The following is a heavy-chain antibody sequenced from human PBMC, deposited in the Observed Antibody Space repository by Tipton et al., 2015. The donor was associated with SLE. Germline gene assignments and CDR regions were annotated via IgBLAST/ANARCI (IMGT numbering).Heavy chain of an antibody. CDR1: GGSISSSSYY. V-gene: IGHV4-39*07. J-gene: IGHJ4*02. D-gene: IGHD3-10*01. CDR2: IYYSGST. CDR3: ARHGMGQYYYGSGSYGIFDY. Sequence: TLSLTCTVSGGSISSSSYYWGWIRQPPGKGLEWIGSIYYSGSTYYNPSLKSRVTISVDTSKNQFSLKLSSVTAADTAVYYCARHGMGQYYYGSGSYGIFDYWARERWSPSPQ.